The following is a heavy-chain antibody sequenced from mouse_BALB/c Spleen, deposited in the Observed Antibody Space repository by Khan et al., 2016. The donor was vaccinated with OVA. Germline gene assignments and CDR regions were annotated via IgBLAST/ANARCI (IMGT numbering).Heavy chain of an antibody. CDR3: AIHLTGSFAY. D-gene: IGHD4-1*01. V-gene: IGHV5-6*01. Sequence: EVELVESGGDLVKPGGSLKLSCAASGFSFSSYSMSWVRQTPDKRLEWVATISSGGDYTYYPDIVKGRFTISRDNAKNTLYLHMSSLKSEDTAMYYCAIHLTGSFAYWGQGTLVTVSA. J-gene: IGHJ3*01. CDR2: ISSGGDYT. CDR1: GFSFSSYS.